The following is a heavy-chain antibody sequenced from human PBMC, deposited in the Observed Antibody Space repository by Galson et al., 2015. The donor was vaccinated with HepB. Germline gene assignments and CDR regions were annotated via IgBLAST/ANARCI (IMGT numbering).Heavy chain of an antibody. V-gene: IGHV3-21*01. J-gene: IGHJ3*02. Sequence: SLRLSCVASGFTFSSYGLNWVRQAPGKGLEWVPSISSGSGYIYSAASVKARITISRDNAKNSLSLHMNSLRAEDKAVYFCARGAYCGGDCYSDDAFAIWGQGTMVTVSS. CDR1: GFTFSSYG. D-gene: IGHD2-21*02. CDR3: ARGAYCGGDCYSDDAFAI. CDR2: ISSGSGYI.